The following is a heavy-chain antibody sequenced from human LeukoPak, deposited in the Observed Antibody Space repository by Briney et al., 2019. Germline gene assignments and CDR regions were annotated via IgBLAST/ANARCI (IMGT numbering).Heavy chain of an antibody. V-gene: IGHV4-59*01. J-gene: IGHJ4*02. Sequence: PSETLSLTCTVSGGSISNYWWSWIRQPPGKGLEWIGYVFDSGGTNYNPSLKSRVTISVDTSKKQFSLKLSSVTAADTAVYYCARGYSSSWNYFDYWGQGTLVAVSS. CDR1: GGSISNYW. CDR2: VFDSGGT. CDR3: ARGYSSSWNYFDY. D-gene: IGHD6-13*01.